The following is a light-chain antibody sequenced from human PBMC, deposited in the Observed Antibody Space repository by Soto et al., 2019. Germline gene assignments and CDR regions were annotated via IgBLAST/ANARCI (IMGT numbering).Light chain of an antibody. CDR1: SGHNSYA. J-gene: IGLJ3*02. V-gene: IGLV4-69*01. CDR2: LNSDGSH. Sequence: QAVVTQQPSASASLGASVKLTCTLSSGHNSYAIAWHQQQPEKGPRYLMKLNSDGSHSKGDGIPDRFSGSSSGAERYLTISSLQSEDEADYYCQTWSTDIRVFGGGTKLTVL. CDR3: QTWSTDIRV.